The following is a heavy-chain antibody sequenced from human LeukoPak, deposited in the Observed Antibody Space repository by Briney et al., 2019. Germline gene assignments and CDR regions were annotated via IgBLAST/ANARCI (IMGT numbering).Heavy chain of an antibody. CDR3: ARDYFSSAFGRFFDP. CDR2: INPNSGVT. J-gene: IGHJ5*02. D-gene: IGHD6-19*01. Sequence: VASVKVSCKASGYSFTDHYIHWLRQAPGQRLEWMGWINPNSGVTNSAQKFQDRLTMTRDTSTTTAYLELSRLRSDDTAFYYCARDYFSSAFGRFFDPWGQGTLVTVSS. CDR1: GYSFTDHY. V-gene: IGHV1-2*02.